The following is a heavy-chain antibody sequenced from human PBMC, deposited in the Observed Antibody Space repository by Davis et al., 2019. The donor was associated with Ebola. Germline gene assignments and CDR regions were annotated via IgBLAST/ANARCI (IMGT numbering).Heavy chain of an antibody. CDR2: ISSRGNYI. CDR1: GFTFSDCS. J-gene: IGHJ3*02. V-gene: IGHV3-21*01. Sequence: GESLKISCAASGFTFSDCSMNWVRQAPGKGLQWVSSISSRGNYIYYADSMKGRFTISRDNAKNSLYLQMNSLRAEDTAVYYCAAADLVVVLGDTSYPHGFDTWGRGTMVTVSS. CDR3: AAADLVVVLGDTSYPHGFDT. D-gene: IGHD2-15*01.